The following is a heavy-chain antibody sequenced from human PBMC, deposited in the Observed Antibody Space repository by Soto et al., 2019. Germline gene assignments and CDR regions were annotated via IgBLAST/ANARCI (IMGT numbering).Heavy chain of an antibody. J-gene: IGHJ4*02. V-gene: IGHV3-74*01. CDR1: VFTFSSTW. D-gene: IGHD2-2*02. Sequence: GSLRLSCAASVFTFSSTWMHWVRQAPGKGLVWVSLIKSDGSSTTYADSVRGRFTISRDNAKNTLYLQMNSLRAEDTAVYYCARDRYYTIDYWGQGALVTVSS. CDR2: IKSDGSST. CDR3: ARDRYYTIDY.